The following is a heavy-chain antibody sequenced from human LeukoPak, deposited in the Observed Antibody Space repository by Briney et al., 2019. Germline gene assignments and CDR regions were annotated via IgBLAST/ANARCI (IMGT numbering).Heavy chain of an antibody. CDR1: GFTFNNYA. Sequence: GGSLRLSCEASGFTFNNYAMSWVRQAPGKGLEWVSAMSGVGGTTYYAASVRGRFTIARDNSKNILSLQMNSLRVEDTAIYYCAKGSQWLLRGGAYFDSWGQGTPVSVSS. CDR2: MSGVGGTT. J-gene: IGHJ4*02. CDR3: AKGSQWLLRGGAYFDS. D-gene: IGHD6-19*01. V-gene: IGHV3-23*01.